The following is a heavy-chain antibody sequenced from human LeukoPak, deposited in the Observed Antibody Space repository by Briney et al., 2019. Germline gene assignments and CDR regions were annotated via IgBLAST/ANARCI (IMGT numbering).Heavy chain of an antibody. CDR1: GFAFSNYA. CDR3: AKDVCTSPRCLLYFDS. D-gene: IGHD2-8*01. J-gene: IGHJ4*02. V-gene: IGHV3-23*01. Sequence: GGSLRLSYTTSGFAFSNYAMNWVRQAPGKGPEWVSGISGFNTYYADSVKGRFTIFRDNSKNVLYLQMDRLRAEDTAVYSCAKDVCTSPRCLLYFDSWGQGTLVTVSS. CDR2: ISGFNT.